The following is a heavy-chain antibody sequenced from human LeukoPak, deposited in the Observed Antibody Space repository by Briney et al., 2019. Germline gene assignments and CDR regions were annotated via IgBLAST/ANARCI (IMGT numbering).Heavy chain of an antibody. J-gene: IGHJ4*02. CDR2: IHCSGST. V-gene: IGHV4-31*03. Sequence: SETLSLTCTVSGGSISSDTYYWSWIRQHPGKGLEWIGCIHCSGSTYYKPSLKSRLTISVDTSKNQFSLKLSSVTAADTAIYYCAAFLGDGSSDYGGQGTLVTVPS. D-gene: IGHD3-3*01. CDR3: AAFLGDGSSDY. CDR1: GGSISSDTYY.